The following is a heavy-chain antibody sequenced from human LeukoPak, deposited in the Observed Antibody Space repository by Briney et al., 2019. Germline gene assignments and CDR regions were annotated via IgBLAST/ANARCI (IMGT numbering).Heavy chain of an antibody. D-gene: IGHD1-14*01. J-gene: IGHJ4*02. CDR3: ARIPDNTGGGDY. CDR2: ISPNSRTI. CDR1: GFAFSSYS. Sequence: PGGSLRLSCAASGFAFSSYSMNWVRQAPGKGLEWISYISPNSRTIYYADSVKGRFTISRDNANNSLSLQMNSLRAEDTAVYYCARIPDNTGGGDYWGQGTLVTVSS. V-gene: IGHV3-48*04.